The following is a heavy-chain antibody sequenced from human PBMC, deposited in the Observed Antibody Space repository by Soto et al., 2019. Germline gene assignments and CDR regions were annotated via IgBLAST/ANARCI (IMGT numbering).Heavy chain of an antibody. Sequence: EVQLVESGGGLVQPGGSLRLSCVVSGFTFSSYSMNWVRQAPGKGPEWVSYISSSSSTIYYADSVKGRFTISRDNAKNSLYLHMNSMRDEDTAVYYCAIGCGGSCPIDYWGQGTLFTVSS. CDR1: GFTFSSYS. CDR3: AIGCGGSCPIDY. CDR2: ISSSSSTI. D-gene: IGHD2-15*01. J-gene: IGHJ4*02. V-gene: IGHV3-48*02.